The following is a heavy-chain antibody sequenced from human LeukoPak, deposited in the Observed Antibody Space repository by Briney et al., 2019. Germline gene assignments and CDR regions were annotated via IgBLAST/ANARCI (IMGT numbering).Heavy chain of an antibody. CDR2: ISSSSSYI. J-gene: IGHJ4*02. CDR3: AKVEEMATMVCGFDY. V-gene: IGHV3-21*04. D-gene: IGHD5-24*01. CDR1: GFTFSNAW. Sequence: GGSLRLSCAASGFTFSNAWMNWVRQAPGKGLEWVSSISSSSSYIYYADSVKGRFTISRDNAKNSLYLQMNSLRAEDTAVYYCAKVEEMATMVCGFDYWGQGTLVTVSS.